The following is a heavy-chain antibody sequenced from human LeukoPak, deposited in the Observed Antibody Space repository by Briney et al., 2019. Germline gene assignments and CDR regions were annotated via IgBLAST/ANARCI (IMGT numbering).Heavy chain of an antibody. J-gene: IGHJ4*02. CDR3: ARGRSGLAAAGTYDY. V-gene: IGHV1-8*01. CDR2: INPDSGRT. Sequence: GSLRVSCTASGYTFTSSDINWVRQGPGEGLEWMARINPDSGRTGYAQKFQGRVAMSEITSISTAYMELSSLRFDDTAVDYCARGRSGLAAAGTYDYWGQGTLITVSS. CDR1: GYTFTSSD. D-gene: IGHD6-25*01.